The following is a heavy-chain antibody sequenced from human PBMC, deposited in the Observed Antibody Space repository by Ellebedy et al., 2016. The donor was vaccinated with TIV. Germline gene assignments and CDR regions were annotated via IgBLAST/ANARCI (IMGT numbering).Heavy chain of an antibody. D-gene: IGHD2-2*02. CDR1: GGSLSGYQ. CDR2: INDYGTT. V-gene: IGHV4-34*01. Sequence: SETLSLTCAVYGGSLSGYQWSWIRLSPGKGLEWIGEINDYGTTNYKPSLKGRVTISVDTSTNQFSLKVTSVTAADTAVYYCARCYTGSNWFDPWGQGTLVTVSS. J-gene: IGHJ5*02. CDR3: ARCYTGSNWFDP.